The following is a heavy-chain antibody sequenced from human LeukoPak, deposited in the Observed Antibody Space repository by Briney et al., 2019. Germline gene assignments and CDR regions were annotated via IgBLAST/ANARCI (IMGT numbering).Heavy chain of an antibody. CDR2: INPSGGGT. J-gene: IGHJ3*02. CDR3: AKGRSNLYFDTFNI. V-gene: IGHV1-46*01. Sequence: ASVKVSCKASGYTFTSYFMHWVRQAPGQGLEWMGIINPSGGGTSYAQKFQGRVTMTRDTSTTTVYMELSSLRSEDTAVYYCAKGRSNLYFDTFNIWGQGTMVTVSS. CDR1: GYTFTSYF. D-gene: IGHD1-14*01.